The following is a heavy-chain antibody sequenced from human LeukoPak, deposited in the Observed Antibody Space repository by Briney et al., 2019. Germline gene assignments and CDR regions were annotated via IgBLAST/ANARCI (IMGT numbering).Heavy chain of an antibody. CDR2: LYYSGST. V-gene: IGHV4-38-2*02. D-gene: IGHD3-22*01. Sequence: SETLSLTCTVSGYSLSSGYYWGWIRQPRGKGLEWIGSLYYSGSTYYNPSLKSRVTISVATSTNQFSLKLSSVTAADTAVYYCARAAYYYDGKRKFDPSGQGALVTVSS. CDR1: GYSLSSGYY. J-gene: IGHJ5*02. CDR3: ARAAYYYDGKRKFDP.